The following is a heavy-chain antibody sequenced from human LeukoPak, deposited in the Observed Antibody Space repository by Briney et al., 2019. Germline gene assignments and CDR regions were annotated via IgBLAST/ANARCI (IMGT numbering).Heavy chain of an antibody. Sequence: GSLRLSCAASGFTYSNVWMNWVRQAPGKGLEWVGRIKTNAEGGTLDYTAPVKGRFTISRDDSKNTLYLQMDSLEVEDTGMYYCTTGIDDEGGYWGQGTLATVSS. CDR1: GFTYSNVW. CDR2: IKTNAEGGTL. V-gene: IGHV3-15*07. CDR3: TTGIDDEGGY. J-gene: IGHJ4*02. D-gene: IGHD3-3*02.